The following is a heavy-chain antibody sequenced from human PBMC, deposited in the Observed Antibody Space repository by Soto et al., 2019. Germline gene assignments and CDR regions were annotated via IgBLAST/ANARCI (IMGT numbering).Heavy chain of an antibody. Sequence: QVQLVESGGGVVQPGRSLRLSCAASGFTFSSYGMHWVRQAPGKGLEWVAVISYDGSNKYYADSVKGRFTISRDNSKNTLYLQMNSLRAEDTAVYYCAKVLEQWLEYPLFDYWGQGTLVTVSS. V-gene: IGHV3-30*18. CDR1: GFTFSSYG. J-gene: IGHJ4*02. CDR2: ISYDGSNK. CDR3: AKVLEQWLEYPLFDY. D-gene: IGHD6-19*01.